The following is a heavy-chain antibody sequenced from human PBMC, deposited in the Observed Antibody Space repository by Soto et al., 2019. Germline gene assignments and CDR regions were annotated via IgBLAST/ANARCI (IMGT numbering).Heavy chain of an antibody. CDR1: GGSFSGYY. V-gene: IGHV4-34*01. D-gene: IGHD2-15*01. J-gene: IGHJ5*02. Sequence: SETLSLTCAVYGGSFSGYYWSWIRQPPGKGLEWIGEINHSGSTNYNPSLKSRVTISVDTSKNQFSLKLSSVTAADTAVYYCARGPREYCSGGSCYFAWGQGTLVTVSS. CDR2: INHSGST. CDR3: ARGPREYCSGGSCYFA.